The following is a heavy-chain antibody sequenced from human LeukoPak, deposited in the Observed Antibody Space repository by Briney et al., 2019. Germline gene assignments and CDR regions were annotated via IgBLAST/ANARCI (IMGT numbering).Heavy chain of an antibody. CDR3: ARGRGRLRSQLYGMDV. V-gene: IGHV4-39*07. D-gene: IGHD4-17*01. CDR2: INHSGST. CDR1: GGSISSSSHY. J-gene: IGHJ6*02. Sequence: SETLSLTCAVSGGSISSSSHYWGWIRQPPGKGLEWIGEINHSGSTNYNPSLKSRVTISVDTSKNQFSLKLSSVTAADTAVYYCARGRGRLRSQLYGMDVWGQGTTVTVSS.